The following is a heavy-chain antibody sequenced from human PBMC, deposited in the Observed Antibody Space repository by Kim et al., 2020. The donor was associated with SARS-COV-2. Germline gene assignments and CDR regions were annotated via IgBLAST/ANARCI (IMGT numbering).Heavy chain of an antibody. CDR1: GDSVSSNSAA. V-gene: IGHV6-1*01. CDR2: TYYRSKWYN. D-gene: IGHD2-2*01. Sequence: SQTLSLTCAISGDSVSSNSAAWNWIRQSPSRGLEWLGRTYYRSKWYNDYAVSVKSRITINPDTSKNQFSLQLNSVTPEDTAVYYCARVATIVVVPAAIEYYGMDVWGQGTTVTVSS. CDR3: ARVATIVVVPAAIEYYGMDV. J-gene: IGHJ6*02.